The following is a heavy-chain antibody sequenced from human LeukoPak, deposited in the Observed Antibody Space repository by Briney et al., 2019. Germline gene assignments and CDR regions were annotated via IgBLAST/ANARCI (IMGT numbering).Heavy chain of an antibody. CDR3: ARDLVLGYGNNWFYP. CDR2: INPNSGGT. Sequence: ASVTVSCKASGYTFPDYYIHWVRQAPGQGLEWMGWINPNSGGTNYAQGFQGRVTMTRDTSISTAYMELSRLRSDDTAVYYCARDLVLGYGNNWFYPWGQGTLVTVPS. CDR1: GYTFPDYY. D-gene: IGHD5-12*01. J-gene: IGHJ5*02. V-gene: IGHV1-2*02.